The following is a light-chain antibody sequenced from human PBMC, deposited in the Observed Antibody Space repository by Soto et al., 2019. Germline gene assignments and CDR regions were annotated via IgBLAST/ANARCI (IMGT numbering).Light chain of an antibody. Sequence: EIVMTQSPATLSVSPGERATLSCRASQSVSSNLAWYQQKPGQAPRLLIYATSTRATGIPARFSGSGSGTEFTLTIGSLQSEDFAVYYCQQYNYWPYTFGQGTKIEFK. V-gene: IGKV3-15*01. CDR2: ATS. CDR3: QQYNYWPYT. CDR1: QSVSSN. J-gene: IGKJ2*01.